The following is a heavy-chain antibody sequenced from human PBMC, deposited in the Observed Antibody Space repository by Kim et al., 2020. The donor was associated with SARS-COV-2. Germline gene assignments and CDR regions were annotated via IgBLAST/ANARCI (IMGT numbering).Heavy chain of an antibody. D-gene: IGHD5-12*01. J-gene: IGHJ5*02. V-gene: IGHV1-69*13. CDR3: ARYLSRNRDGYPGGHWFDP. CDR2: IIPIFGTA. Sequence: SVKVSCKASGGTFSSYAISWVRQAPGQGLEWMGGIIPIFGTANYAQKFQGRVTITADESTSTAYMELSSLRSEDTAVYYCARYLSRNRDGYPGGHWFDPWGQGTLVTVSS. CDR1: GGTFSSYA.